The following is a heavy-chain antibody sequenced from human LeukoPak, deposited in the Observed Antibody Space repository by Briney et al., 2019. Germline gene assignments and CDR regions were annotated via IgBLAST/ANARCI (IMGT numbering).Heavy chain of an antibody. J-gene: IGHJ4*02. CDR3: AGSMITFGGVIVNDY. D-gene: IGHD3-16*02. CDR1: GGSISSYY. CDR2: IYTSGST. V-gene: IGHV4-4*07. Sequence: SETLSLTCTVSGGSISSYYWSWIRQPAGKGLEWIGRIYTSGSTNYNPCLKSRVTMSVDTSKNQFSLKLSSVTAADTAVYYCAGSMITFGGVIVNDYWGQGTLVTVSS.